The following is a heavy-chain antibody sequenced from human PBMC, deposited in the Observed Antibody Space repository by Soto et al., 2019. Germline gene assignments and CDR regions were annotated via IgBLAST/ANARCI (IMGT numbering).Heavy chain of an antibody. CDR3: ARHIPYHGKDV. D-gene: IGHD2-21*01. V-gene: IGHV3-72*01. Sequence: EVQLVESGGGLVQPGGSLRLSCAASGFTFSDHYMDWVRQAPGKGLEWVGRIRNKVNSYTTEYAASVKGRFTISRDDSKNSRYLQMNSLKPEDTAVYYCARHIPYHGKDVWGQGTTVTVSS. CDR2: IRNKVNSYTT. J-gene: IGHJ6*02. CDR1: GFTFSDHY.